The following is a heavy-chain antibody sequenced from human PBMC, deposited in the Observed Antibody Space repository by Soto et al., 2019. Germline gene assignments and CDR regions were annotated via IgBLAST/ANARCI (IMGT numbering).Heavy chain of an antibody. CDR1: GGTFSTYI. V-gene: IGHV1-69*08. Sequence: QVQLVQSGAEVRKPGSSVKVSCKAPGGTFSTYIISWVRQPPGQGLEWMGRIIPIPDITNYAQKFQGRVTVNADRSTSTAYMELTSLKSEDTAVYYCARDRIKTRCDAFDLWGQGTMVTVSS. CDR2: IIPIPDIT. J-gene: IGHJ3*01. D-gene: IGHD4-17*01. CDR3: ARDRIKTRCDAFDL.